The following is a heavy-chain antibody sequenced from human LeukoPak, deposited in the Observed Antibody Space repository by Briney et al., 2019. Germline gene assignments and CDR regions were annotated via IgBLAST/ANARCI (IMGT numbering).Heavy chain of an antibody. V-gene: IGHV3-66*01. J-gene: IGHJ4*02. CDR1: GFTVSSKY. D-gene: IGHD5-18*01. Sequence: GGSLRLSCAASGFTVSSKYMSWVRQAPGKGLEWVSVFYSGGSTFYADSVKGRFTISRDSSKNTLYLQMNSLRVEDTAVYYCARAGVDAGYSYGGDSFDSWGQGTLVTVSS. CDR2: FYSGGST. CDR3: ARAGVDAGYSYGGDSFDS.